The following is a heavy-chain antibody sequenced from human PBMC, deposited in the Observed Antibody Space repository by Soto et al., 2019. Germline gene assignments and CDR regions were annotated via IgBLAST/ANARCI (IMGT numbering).Heavy chain of an antibody. J-gene: IGHJ4*02. CDR3: ARIFDGGSTWYVLDY. CDR2: INHSGST. V-gene: IGHV4-39*07. D-gene: IGHD6-13*01. CDR1: GGSMSSRSHY. Sequence: PSETLSLTCTVSGGSMSSRSHYWGWVRQPPGKGLEWIGEINHSGSTNYNPSLKSRVTISVDTSKNQFSLKLSSVTAADTATYYCARIFDGGSTWYVLDYWGQGTLVTVSS.